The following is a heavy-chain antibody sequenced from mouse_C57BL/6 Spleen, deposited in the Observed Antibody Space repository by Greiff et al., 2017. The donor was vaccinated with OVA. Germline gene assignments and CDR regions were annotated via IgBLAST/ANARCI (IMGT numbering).Heavy chain of an antibody. V-gene: IGHV1-19*01. D-gene: IGHD3-2*02. J-gene: IGHJ3*01. CDR1: GYTFTDYY. CDR2: INPYNGGT. CDR3: ARRQLRLAWFAY. Sequence: VQLQQSGPVLVKPGASVKMSCKASGYTFTDYYMNWVKQSHGKSLEWIGVINPYNGGTSYNQKFKGKATLTVDKSSSTAYMELNSLTSEDSAVYYCARRQLRLAWFAYWGQGTLVTVSA.